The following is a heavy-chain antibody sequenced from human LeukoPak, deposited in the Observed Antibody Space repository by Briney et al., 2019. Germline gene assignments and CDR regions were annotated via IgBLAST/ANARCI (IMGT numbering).Heavy chain of an antibody. J-gene: IGHJ3*02. Sequence: VGCLRLSPAPSVVTLSSDYMSWVRPAPRRGLEWGSVIYIGGSTYYADSVKGRFTLSRHNSANTMYLQRNSLRAERTPVYFCARGPWAAAGGSIDGLDICGEG. V-gene: IGHV3-53*04. CDR2: IYIGGST. CDR1: VVTLSSDY. D-gene: IGHD2-8*02. CDR3: ARGPWAAAGGSIDGLDI.